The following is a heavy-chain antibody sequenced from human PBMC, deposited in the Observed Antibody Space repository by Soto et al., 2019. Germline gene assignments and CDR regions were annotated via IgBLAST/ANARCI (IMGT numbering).Heavy chain of an antibody. J-gene: IGHJ4*02. CDR2: IVVGSGNT. CDR1: GFTFTSSA. V-gene: IGHV1-58*02. Sequence: QMQLVQSGPEVKKPGTSVKVSCKASGFTFTSSAMQWVRQARGQRLEWIGWIVVGSGNTNYAQKFQERVTITRDMSTSTAYMELSRLRSEDTAVYYGAAAEEGYCSSTSCYPPDYWGQGTLVTVSS. CDR3: AAAEEGYCSSTSCYPPDY. D-gene: IGHD2-2*01.